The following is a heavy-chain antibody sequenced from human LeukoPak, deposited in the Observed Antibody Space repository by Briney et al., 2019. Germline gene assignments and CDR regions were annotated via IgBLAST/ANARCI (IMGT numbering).Heavy chain of an antibody. Sequence: GGSLRLSCAASGFTFSSYSMNWVRQAPGKGLEWVSYISSNSSTIYYADSVKGRFTISRDNAKNSLYLQMNSLRDEDTAVYYCARDLGYYDSSGYYWDYWGQGTLVTVSS. CDR3: ARDLGYYDSSGYYWDY. CDR1: GFTFSSYS. V-gene: IGHV3-48*02. D-gene: IGHD3-22*01. J-gene: IGHJ4*02. CDR2: ISSNSSTI.